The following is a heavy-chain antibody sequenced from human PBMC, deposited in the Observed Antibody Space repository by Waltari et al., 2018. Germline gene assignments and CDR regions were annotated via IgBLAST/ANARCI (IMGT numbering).Heavy chain of an antibody. CDR2: INAGNGNT. CDR3: ARAYCSSTSCYERDAFDI. V-gene: IGHV1-3*03. D-gene: IGHD2-2*01. CDR1: GYTFTSYA. Sequence: QVQLVQSGAEVKKPGASVKVSCKASGYTFTSYAMHWVRQAPGQRLEWMGWINAGNGNTKYSQEFQGRVTITRDTSASTAYMELSSLRSEDMAVYYCARAYCSSTSCYERDAFDIWGQGTMVTVSS. J-gene: IGHJ3*02.